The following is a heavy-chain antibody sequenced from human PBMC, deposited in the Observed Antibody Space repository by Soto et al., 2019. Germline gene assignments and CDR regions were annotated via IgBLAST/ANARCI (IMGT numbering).Heavy chain of an antibody. CDR1: GYTFTGYY. V-gene: IGHV1-2*04. D-gene: IGHD5-18*01. CDR2: INPNSGGT. J-gene: IGHJ6*03. Sequence: GASVKVSCKASGYTFTGYYMHWVRQAPGQGLEWMGWINPNSGGTNYAQKFQGWVTMTRDTSISTAYMELSRLRSDDTAVYYCARFRGYSPGSYMDVWGKGTTVTVSS. CDR3: ARFRGYSPGSYMDV.